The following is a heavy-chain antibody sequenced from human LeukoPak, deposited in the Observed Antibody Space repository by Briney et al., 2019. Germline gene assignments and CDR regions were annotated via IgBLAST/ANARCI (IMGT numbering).Heavy chain of an antibody. V-gene: IGHV3-11*04. CDR1: GFKFSDYY. D-gene: IGHD5-12*01. Sequence: GGSLRLSCAASGFKFSDYYMSWIRQAPGKGLEWVSYITSSGGTIYYVDSVKGRFTISRDNARNSVYLQMNSLRAEDSAVYYCSRHMATSGYDYSDYWGQGTLVTVSS. CDR3: SRHMATSGYDYSDY. CDR2: ITSSGGTI. J-gene: IGHJ4*02.